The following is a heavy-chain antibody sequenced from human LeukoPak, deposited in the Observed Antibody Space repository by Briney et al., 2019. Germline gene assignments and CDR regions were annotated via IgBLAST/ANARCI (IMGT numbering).Heavy chain of an antibody. V-gene: IGHV3-23*01. CDR2: ISGSGGST. Sequence: GSLRLSCAASGFTFSSYAMSWVRQAPGKGLEWVSAISGSGGSTYYADSVKGRFTISRDNSKNTLYLQMNSLRAEDTAVYYCAKGYDILTGYYNGPADYWGQGTLVTASS. CDR1: GFTFSSYA. CDR3: AKGYDILTGYYNGPADY. J-gene: IGHJ4*02. D-gene: IGHD3-9*01.